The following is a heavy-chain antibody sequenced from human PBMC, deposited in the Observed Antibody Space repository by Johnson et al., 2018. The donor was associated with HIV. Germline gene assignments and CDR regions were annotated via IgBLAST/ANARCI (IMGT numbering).Heavy chain of an antibody. V-gene: IGHV3-30*03. Sequence: QVQLVESGGGLIQPGGSLRLSCAASGFTVSSNYMSWVRQAPGKGLEWVAIISYDGSNKYYADSGKDRFSTSRDNAKNSLYLQMNSLRAEDTALYYCARDPRSWYDDAFDIWGQGTMVTVSS. CDR1: GFTVSSNY. D-gene: IGHD6-13*01. J-gene: IGHJ3*02. CDR3: ARDPRSWYDDAFDI. CDR2: ISYDGSNK.